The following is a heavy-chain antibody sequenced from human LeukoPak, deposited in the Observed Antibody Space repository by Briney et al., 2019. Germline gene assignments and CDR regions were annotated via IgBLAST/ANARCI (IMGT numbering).Heavy chain of an antibody. Sequence: SETLSLTCAVYGGSFSGYYWSWIRQPPGKGLEWIGEINHSGSTNYNPSLKSRVTISVDTSKNQFSLKLSSVTAADTAAYYCARGITVVRGVGDLFNYWGQGTLVTVSS. D-gene: IGHD3-10*01. J-gene: IGHJ4*02. CDR2: INHSGST. CDR3: ARGITVVRGVGDLFNY. V-gene: IGHV4-34*01. CDR1: GGSFSGYY.